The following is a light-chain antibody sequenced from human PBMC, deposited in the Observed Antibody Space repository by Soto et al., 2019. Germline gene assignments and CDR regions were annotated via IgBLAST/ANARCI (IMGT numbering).Light chain of an antibody. CDR1: SSNIGAGYD. Sequence: QSVLTQPPSVSGAPGQRVTISCTGSSSNIGAGYDVQWYQQLPGTVPKLLIYASNNRPSGVPDRFSGSKSDTSASLAITGLHAEDEADYYCQSFDSSLTVWVFGGGTKLTVL. J-gene: IGLJ3*02. CDR2: ASN. V-gene: IGLV1-40*01. CDR3: QSFDSSLTVWV.